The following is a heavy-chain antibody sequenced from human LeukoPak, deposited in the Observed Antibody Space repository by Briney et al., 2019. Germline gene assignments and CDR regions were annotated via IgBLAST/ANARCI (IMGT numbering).Heavy chain of an antibody. D-gene: IGHD2-2*01. Sequence: PSETLSLTCTVSGGSISSGDYYWSWIRQPPGKGLEWIGYIYYSGSTYYNPSLESRVTISVATSKNQFSLKLSSVTAADSAVYYCARGYCSSTSCYASYYYYGMDVWGQGTTVTVSS. CDR3: ARGYCSSTSCYASYYYYGMDV. V-gene: IGHV4-30-4*01. CDR1: GGSISSGDYY. CDR2: IYYSGST. J-gene: IGHJ6*02.